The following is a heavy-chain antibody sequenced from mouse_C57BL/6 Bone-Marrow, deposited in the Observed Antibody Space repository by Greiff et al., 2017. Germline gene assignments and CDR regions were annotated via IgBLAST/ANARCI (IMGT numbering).Heavy chain of an antibody. V-gene: IGHV1-5*01. Sequence: VQLQQSGTVLARPGASVKMSCKTSGYTFTSYWMHWVKQRPGQGLEWIGAIYPGNSDTSYNQKFKGKAKLTAVTSASTAYMELISLTNEDSAVYSCTSYDGYPIFDYWGQGTTLTVSS. CDR3: TSYDGYPIFDY. D-gene: IGHD2-3*01. J-gene: IGHJ2*01. CDR2: IYPGNSDT. CDR1: GYTFTSYW.